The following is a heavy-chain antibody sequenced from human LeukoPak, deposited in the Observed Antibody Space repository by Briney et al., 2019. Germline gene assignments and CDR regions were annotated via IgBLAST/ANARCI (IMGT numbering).Heavy chain of an antibody. Sequence: GGSLRLSCAASGFTFSSSGMHWVRQAPGKGLEWVAVIWHDGSNKYYTDSVVGRFTISRDNSKNTVYLQMNSLRVDHTAVYYCAKDRSDCSTTSCWAHIDYWGQGTLVTVSS. CDR3: AKDRSDCSTTSCWAHIDY. CDR1: GFTFSSSG. CDR2: IWHDGSNK. J-gene: IGHJ4*02. V-gene: IGHV3-33*06. D-gene: IGHD2-2*01.